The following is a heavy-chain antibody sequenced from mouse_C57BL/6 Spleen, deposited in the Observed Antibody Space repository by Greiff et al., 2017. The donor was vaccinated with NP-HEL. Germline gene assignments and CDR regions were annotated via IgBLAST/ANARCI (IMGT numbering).Heavy chain of an antibody. Sequence: EVMLGESEPELVKPGASVKMSCKASGYPFTDYNMPWVKQSPGRSLGGIGYINPNNGGTSYNQKFKGKATVTVNKSSSTAYMELRSLTSEDSAVYYCARERGGWGDYWGKGTTLTVSS. J-gene: IGHJ2*01. CDR3: ARERGGWGDY. CDR2: INPNNGGT. CDR1: GYPFTDYN. V-gene: IGHV1-22*01.